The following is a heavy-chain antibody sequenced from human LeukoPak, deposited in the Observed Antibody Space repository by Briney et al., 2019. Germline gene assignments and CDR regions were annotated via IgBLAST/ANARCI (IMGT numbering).Heavy chain of an antibody. J-gene: IGHJ4*02. CDR1: GFTFNSYW. CDR3: ARYNSAWKTDDY. V-gene: IGHV3-7*03. CDR2: IKQDGSNK. D-gene: IGHD6-19*01. Sequence: GGSLTLSCAASGFTFNSYWMTWVRQAPGMGLEGVADIKQDGSNKYYAGSGKGPFTISRDNVKSSLYLQMNRLRAEDTAVYFCARYNSAWKTDDYWGQGTLVTVSS.